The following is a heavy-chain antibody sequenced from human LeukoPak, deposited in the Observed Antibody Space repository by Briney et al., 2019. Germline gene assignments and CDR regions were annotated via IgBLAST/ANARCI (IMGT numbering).Heavy chain of an antibody. CDR3: ASSITAEYYFDY. CDR1: GGSISSYY. CDR2: IYYSGST. J-gene: IGHJ4*02. Sequence: PSETLSLTCTVSGGSISSYYWSWIRQPPGKGLEWMGYIYYSGSTNYNPSLKSRVTISVDTSKNQFSLKLSSVTAADTAVYYCASSITAEYYFDYWGQGTLVTVSS. D-gene: IGHD3-10*01. V-gene: IGHV4-59*01.